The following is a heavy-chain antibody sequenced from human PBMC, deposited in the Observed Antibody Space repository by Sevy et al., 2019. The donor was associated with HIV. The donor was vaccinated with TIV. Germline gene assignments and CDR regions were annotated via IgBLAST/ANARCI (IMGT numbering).Heavy chain of an antibody. Sequence: SETLSLSCSVSGDSLSSSSYFWGWIRQAPGKGLEWLGNIYGSGTTHYNPSLESRITISVDRSKNQVSLKLKSVTAADTAVFYCVRQPALWLGELPTYYFDSWGQGILVTVSS. CDR2: IYGSGTT. J-gene: IGHJ4*02. CDR3: VRQPALWLGELPTYYFDS. D-gene: IGHD3-10*01. V-gene: IGHV4-39*01. CDR1: GDSLSSSSYF.